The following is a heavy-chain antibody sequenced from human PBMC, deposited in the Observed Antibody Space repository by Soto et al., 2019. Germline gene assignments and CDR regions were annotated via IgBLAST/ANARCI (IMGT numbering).Heavy chain of an antibody. CDR1: GGSISSYY. CDR3: ARGAYVLRYFDWLLSFDY. J-gene: IGHJ4*02. CDR2: IYYSGST. V-gene: IGHV4-59*08. D-gene: IGHD3-9*01. Sequence: PSETLSLTCTVSGGSISSYYWSWIRQPPGKGLEWIGYIYYSGSTNYNPSLKRRVTKSVDTSKNQFSLNLSSVTAADTAVYYCARGAYVLRYFDWLLSFDYWGQGTLVTVSS.